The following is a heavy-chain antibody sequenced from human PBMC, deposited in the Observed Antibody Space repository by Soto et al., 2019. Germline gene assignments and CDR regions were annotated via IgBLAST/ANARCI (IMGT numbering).Heavy chain of an antibody. V-gene: IGHV4-34*01. CDR1: GGSFSGYY. D-gene: IGHD4-17*01. CDR2: INHSGST. J-gene: IGHJ4*02. Sequence: QVQLQQWGAGLLKPSETLSLTCAVYGGSFSGYYWSWIRPPPWNWLEWIGEINHSGSTNYTPSLKRRVIISVDRSRNQFSLKLISVTVADTAVYYCARVSDRRVDYGDQRAFDYWCQGTLVTVSS. CDR3: ARVSDRRVDYGDQRAFDY.